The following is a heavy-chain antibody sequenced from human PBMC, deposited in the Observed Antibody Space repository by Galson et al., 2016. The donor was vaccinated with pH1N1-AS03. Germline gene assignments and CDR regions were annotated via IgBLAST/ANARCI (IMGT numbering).Heavy chain of an antibody. V-gene: IGHV3-64*02. Sequence: SLRLSCAASGFTFSSYSIHWVRQAPGKGLEYVSAISRDGDTYYTDSVKGRFTISRDKSKNTVYLQMGSLRPEDVAVYYCAKRGGLPSEGMTYFDSWGQGTLVPVSS. CDR3: AKRGGLPSEGMTYFDS. D-gene: IGHD2-2*01. J-gene: IGHJ4*02. CDR2: ISRDGDT. CDR1: GFTFSSYS.